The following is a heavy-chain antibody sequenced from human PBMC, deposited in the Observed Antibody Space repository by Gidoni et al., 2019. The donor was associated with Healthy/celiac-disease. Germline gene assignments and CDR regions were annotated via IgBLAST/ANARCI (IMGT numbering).Heavy chain of an antibody. CDR3: AKDKKSHQWLVPGI. CDR2: ISYDGSNK. V-gene: IGHV3-30*18. D-gene: IGHD6-19*01. J-gene: IGHJ4*02. Sequence: QVQLVESGGGVVQPGRSLRLYCAASGFTFSSYGMHWVRQAPGKGLGWVAVISYDGSNKYYADSVKGRFTISRDNSKNTLYLQMNSLRAEDTAVYYCAKDKKSHQWLVPGIWGQGTLVTVSS. CDR1: GFTFSSYG.